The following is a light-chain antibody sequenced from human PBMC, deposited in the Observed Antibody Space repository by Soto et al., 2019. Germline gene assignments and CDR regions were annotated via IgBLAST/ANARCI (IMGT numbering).Light chain of an antibody. CDR3: ISYAGSYTLYV. CDR2: EVS. Sequence: QSVLTQPASVSGSPGQSITISCTGTRSDVGAYNFVSWYQHHPGKVPKVIIYEVSNRPSGISNRFSGSKSGNTASLTISGLQAEDEADYFCISYAGSYTLYVFGTGTKVTVL. V-gene: IGLV2-14*01. CDR1: RSDVGAYNF. J-gene: IGLJ1*01.